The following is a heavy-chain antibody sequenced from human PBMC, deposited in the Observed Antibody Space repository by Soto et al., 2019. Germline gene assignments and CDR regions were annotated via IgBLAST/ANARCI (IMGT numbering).Heavy chain of an antibody. V-gene: IGHV4-30-4*01. CDR3: ARGIVLVPAAISY. CDR1: GGSISSGDYY. Sequence: QVQLQESGPGLVKPSQTLSLTCTVSGGSISSGDYYWSWIRQPPGKGLEWIGYIYYSGSTYYNPSLNSRVTISVDTSKNQFSLKLSSVTAADTAVYYCARGIVLVPAAISYWGQGTLVTVSS. D-gene: IGHD2-2*01. J-gene: IGHJ4*02. CDR2: IYYSGST.